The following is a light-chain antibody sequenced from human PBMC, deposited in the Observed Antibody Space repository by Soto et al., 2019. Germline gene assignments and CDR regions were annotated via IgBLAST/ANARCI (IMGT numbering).Light chain of an antibody. CDR2: KAS. V-gene: IGKV1-5*03. CDR3: QQYNNYWT. J-gene: IGKJ1*01. CDR1: QSISSW. Sequence: DIQMTQSPSTLSASVGARVTITCRASQSISSWLAWYQQKPGKAPNLLIYKASSLESGVPSRFSGSGSGTEFTLTISSLQPDDFATYYCQQYNNYWTFGQGTKVEIK.